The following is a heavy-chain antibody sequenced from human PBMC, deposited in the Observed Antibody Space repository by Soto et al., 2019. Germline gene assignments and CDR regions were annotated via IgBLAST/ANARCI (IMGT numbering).Heavy chain of an antibody. Sequence: GGSLRLSCTASGFTFRTYDMTWVRQAPGKGLEWVSAISGGGDNTNYADSVKGRFTVSRDNSKNTLCLQMNSLRAEDTAVYYCAKVLYSYGPFDSWGQGTLVTVSS. CDR2: ISGGGDNT. J-gene: IGHJ4*02. D-gene: IGHD5-18*01. CDR1: GFTFRTYD. V-gene: IGHV3-23*01. CDR3: AKVLYSYGPFDS.